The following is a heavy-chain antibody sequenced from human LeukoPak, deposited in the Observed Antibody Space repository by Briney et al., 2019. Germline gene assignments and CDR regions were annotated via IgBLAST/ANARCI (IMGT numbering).Heavy chain of an antibody. CDR2: IYHSGST. CDR1: GGSFSGYY. CDR3: ASSLSGAYYFDY. J-gene: IGHJ4*02. D-gene: IGHD2-15*01. V-gene: IGHV4-30-2*01. Sequence: SETLSLTCAVYGGSFSGYYWSWIRQPPGKGLEWIGYIYHSGSTYYNPSLKSRVTISVDRSKNQFSLKLSSVTAADTAVYYCASSLSGAYYFDYWGQGTLVTVSS.